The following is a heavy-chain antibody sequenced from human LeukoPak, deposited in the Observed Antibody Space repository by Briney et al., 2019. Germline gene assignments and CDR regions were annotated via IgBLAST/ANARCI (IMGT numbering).Heavy chain of an antibody. Sequence: PGGSLRLSCAASGFTFSSYSMNWVRQAPGKGLEWVSSISSSSSYIYYADSVKGRFTISRDNAKNSLYLQMNSLRAEDTAVYYCARVDSRRQNYYYYGMDVWGQGTTVTVSS. D-gene: IGHD6-13*01. V-gene: IGHV3-21*01. CDR1: GFTFSSYS. CDR3: ARVDSRRQNYYYYGMDV. CDR2: ISSSSSYI. J-gene: IGHJ6*02.